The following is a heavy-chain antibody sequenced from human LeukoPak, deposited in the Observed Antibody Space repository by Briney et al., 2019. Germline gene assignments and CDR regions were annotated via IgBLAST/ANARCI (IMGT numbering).Heavy chain of an antibody. Sequence: PSETLSLTCTVSGGSISSSSYYWGWIRQPPGKGLEWIGSIYYSGSTNYNPSLKSRVTISVDTSKNQFSLKLSSVTAADTAVYYCARDGYYDSSGYRTYYYYMDVWGKGTTVTVSS. CDR1: GGSISSSSYY. D-gene: IGHD3-22*01. CDR3: ARDGYYDSSGYRTYYYYMDV. CDR2: IYYSGST. V-gene: IGHV4-39*07. J-gene: IGHJ6*03.